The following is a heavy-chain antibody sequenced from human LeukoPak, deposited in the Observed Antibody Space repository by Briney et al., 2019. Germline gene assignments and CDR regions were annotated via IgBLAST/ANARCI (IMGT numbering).Heavy chain of an antibody. Sequence: SETLSLTCTVCGGSISSYYWSWIRQPPGKGLEWIGYIYYSGSTNYNPSLKSRVTISVDTSKNQFSLKPSSVTAADTAVYYCARARDWNYVPFDYWGQGTLVTVSS. D-gene: IGHD1-7*01. CDR1: GGSISSYY. J-gene: IGHJ4*02. V-gene: IGHV4-59*01. CDR2: IYYSGST. CDR3: ARARDWNYVPFDY.